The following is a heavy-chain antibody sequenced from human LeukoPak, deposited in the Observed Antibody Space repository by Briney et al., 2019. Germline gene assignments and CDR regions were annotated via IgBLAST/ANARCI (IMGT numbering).Heavy chain of an antibody. CDR3: ANQQFASVRAFDY. J-gene: IGHJ4*02. V-gene: IGHV1-2*06. CDR1: GYTFTDYH. CDR2: INPYSGGT. Sequence: ASVKVSCKASGYTFTDYHIHWVRQAPGQGLEWMGRINPYSGGTHYSQEFQGRVCMTRDTSISTAYMEVSSLRSDDTALYYCANQQFASVRAFDYWGQGTLVTVSS. D-gene: IGHD6-6*01.